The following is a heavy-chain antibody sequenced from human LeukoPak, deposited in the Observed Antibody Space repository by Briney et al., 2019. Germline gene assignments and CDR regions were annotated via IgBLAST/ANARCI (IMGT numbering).Heavy chain of an antibody. V-gene: IGHV3-33*01. J-gene: IGHJ4*02. D-gene: IGHD2-15*01. Sequence: PGGSLRLSCAASGFTFSNYGMHWVRQAPGKGLEWVAVIWYDGSNKYYVDSVKGRFTISRDDSKNTLYLQMNSLRAEDTAVYYCARAGGSQGVYFFDYWGQGTLVTVSS. CDR1: GFTFSNYG. CDR3: ARAGGSQGVYFFDY. CDR2: IWYDGSNK.